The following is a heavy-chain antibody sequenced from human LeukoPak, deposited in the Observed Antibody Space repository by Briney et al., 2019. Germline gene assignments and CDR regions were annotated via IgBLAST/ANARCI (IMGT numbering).Heavy chain of an antibody. D-gene: IGHD6-19*01. CDR1: GFTVSSNY. CDR2: IYSGGSP. V-gene: IGHV3-66*01. CDR3: ARRYSSAWGIDY. Sequence: GGSLRLSCAASGFTVSSNYMSWVRQAPGKRLEWVSIIYSGGSPYYADSVKGRFTISRDNSKNTLYLQMNSLRAEDTAVYYCARRYSSAWGIDYWGQGTLVTVSS. J-gene: IGHJ4*02.